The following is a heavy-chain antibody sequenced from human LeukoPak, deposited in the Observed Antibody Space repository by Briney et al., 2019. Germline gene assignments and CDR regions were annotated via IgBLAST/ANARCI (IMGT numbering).Heavy chain of an antibody. CDR1: GFTFDDYA. J-gene: IGHJ6*03. CDR3: AKGPMVRGYYYYMDV. D-gene: IGHD3-10*01. V-gene: IGHV3-43D*03. Sequence: GGSLRLSCAASGFTFDDYAMHWVRQAPGKGLEWVSLISWDGGSTYYADSVKGRFTISRDNSKNSLYLQMNSLRAEDTALYYCAKGPMVRGYYYYMDVWGKGTTVTVSS. CDR2: ISWDGGST.